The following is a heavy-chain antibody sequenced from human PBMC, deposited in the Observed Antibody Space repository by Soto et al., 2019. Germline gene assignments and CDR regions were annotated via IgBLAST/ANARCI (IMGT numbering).Heavy chain of an antibody. D-gene: IGHD1-26*01. CDR1: GFTFSSYA. CDR3: AKDGGGATTVGPDFY. J-gene: IGHJ4*02. V-gene: IGHV3-23*01. CDR2: ISGSGGST. Sequence: PVGSLRLSCAASGFTFSSYAMSWVRQAPGKGLEWVSAISGSGGSTYYADSVKGRFTISRDNPKNTLYLQMNSLRAEDTAVYYCAKDGGGATTVGPDFYWGQGTLVTVSS.